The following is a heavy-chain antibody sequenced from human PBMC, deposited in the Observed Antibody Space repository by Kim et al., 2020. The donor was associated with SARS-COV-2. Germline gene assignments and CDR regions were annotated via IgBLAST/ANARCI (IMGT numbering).Heavy chain of an antibody. J-gene: IGHJ4*02. D-gene: IGHD3-9*01. CDR3: AKTGILTGYYSFDY. CDR2: ISWNSGSI. Sequence: GGSLRLSCAASGFTFGDYAMHWVRQAPGKGLEWVSGISWNSGSIGYADSVKGRFTISRDNAKNSLYLQMNSLRAEDTALYYCAKTGILTGYYSFDYWGQGTLVTVSS. CDR1: GFTFGDYA. V-gene: IGHV3-9*01.